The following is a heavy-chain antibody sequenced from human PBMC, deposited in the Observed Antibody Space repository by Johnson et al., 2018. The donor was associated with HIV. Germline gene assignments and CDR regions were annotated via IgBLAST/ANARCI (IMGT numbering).Heavy chain of an antibody. J-gene: IGHJ3*02. D-gene: IGHD6-19*01. V-gene: IGHV3-30*14. CDR3: ARDLSVGGGWSPFDI. CDR2: ISYDGSNK. CDR1: GFVFSSYS. Sequence: QMVLVASGGGVVQPGRSLRLSCAASGFVFSSYSMHWVRQAPGKGLEWVALISYDGSNKNYADPVTGRFTISSDNSKNTLYLQMNSPRAEDPAVYYCARDLSVGGGWSPFDIWGQGTMVTVSS.